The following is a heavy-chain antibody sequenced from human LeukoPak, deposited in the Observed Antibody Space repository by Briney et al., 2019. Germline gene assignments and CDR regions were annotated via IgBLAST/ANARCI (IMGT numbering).Heavy chain of an antibody. Sequence: ASVKVSCKASGYTFTSYGISWARQAPGQGLEWMGWISAYNGNTNYAQKLQGRVTMTTDTSTSTAYMELRSLRSDDTAVYYCARLGSSSWYELAFDIWGQGTMVTVSS. CDR2: ISAYNGNT. J-gene: IGHJ3*02. CDR1: GYTFTSYG. V-gene: IGHV1-18*01. CDR3: ARLGSSSWYELAFDI. D-gene: IGHD6-13*01.